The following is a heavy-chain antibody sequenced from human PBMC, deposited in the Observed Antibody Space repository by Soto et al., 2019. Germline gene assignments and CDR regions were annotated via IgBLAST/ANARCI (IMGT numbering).Heavy chain of an antibody. Sequence: EVQLLESGGGLVQPGGSLRLSCAASGFTFSSYAMSWVRQAPGKGLEWVSAISGSGGSTYYADSVKGRFTISRDNSKKTLYLQMNSLRAEDTAAYYCTKADLNVSGYYYASSRYYYWGQGTLVTVCS. CDR3: TKADLNVSGYYYASSRYYY. CDR2: ISGSGGST. V-gene: IGHV3-23*01. D-gene: IGHD3-22*01. J-gene: IGHJ4*02. CDR1: GFTFSSYA.